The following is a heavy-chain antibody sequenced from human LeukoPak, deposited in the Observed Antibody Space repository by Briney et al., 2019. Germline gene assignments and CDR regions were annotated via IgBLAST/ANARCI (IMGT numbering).Heavy chain of an antibody. D-gene: IGHD3-10*01. V-gene: IGHV4-59*01. J-gene: IGHJ5*02. CDR1: GGSISGYS. CDR2: IYYSGST. Sequence: SETLSLTCSVAGGSISGYSWSWIRQPPAKGLEWIGYIYYSGSTNYNPSLKSRVTISVDTSKNQFSLKLSSVTAADTAVYYCARGSPVPDPWGQGTLVTVSS. CDR3: ARGSPVPDP.